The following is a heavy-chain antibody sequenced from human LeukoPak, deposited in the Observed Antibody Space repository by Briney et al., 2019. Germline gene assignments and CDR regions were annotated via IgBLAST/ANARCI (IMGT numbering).Heavy chain of an antibody. Sequence: GGSLRLTCATSEFTFSSYWMHWVRQVPGKGLVWVSRINGDGSSTLYADSVKGRFTISRDSAKNTLYLEMNSLRVEDTAIYYCFREGGDWGQGTLVTVSS. J-gene: IGHJ4*02. CDR2: INGDGSST. V-gene: IGHV3-74*01. CDR1: EFTFSSYW. CDR3: FREGGD. D-gene: IGHD3-10*01.